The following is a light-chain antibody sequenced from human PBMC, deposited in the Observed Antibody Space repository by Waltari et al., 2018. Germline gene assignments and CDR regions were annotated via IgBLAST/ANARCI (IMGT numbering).Light chain of an antibody. CDR3: QQYNNWPLT. Sequence: DIQMTQSPSSLSASVGDRVTITCQASQDISNYLNWFQQKPGKAPKLLLYDASNLETGVPSRFSRSAYGTNFTFTISSLQPEDIATYYCQQYNNWPLTFGQGTKVEIK. J-gene: IGKJ1*01. V-gene: IGKV1-33*01. CDR1: QDISNY. CDR2: DAS.